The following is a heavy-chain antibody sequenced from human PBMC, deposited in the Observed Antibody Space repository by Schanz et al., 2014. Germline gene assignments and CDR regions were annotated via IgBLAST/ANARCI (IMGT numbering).Heavy chain of an antibody. Sequence: VQLVESGGGWVQPGGSLRLSCAASGFTFSTHAMHWVRQAPGKGLEWVALVSSDGNNDYYTDSVKGRFTISRDNSKNTVHLQMNSLRAEDTAVYYCARDGYSVVVISPTESFDIWGQGTMVTVSP. J-gene: IGHJ3*02. D-gene: IGHD2-21*01. CDR3: ARDGYSVVVISPTESFDI. V-gene: IGHV3-30*03. CDR2: VSSDGNND. CDR1: GFTFSTHA.